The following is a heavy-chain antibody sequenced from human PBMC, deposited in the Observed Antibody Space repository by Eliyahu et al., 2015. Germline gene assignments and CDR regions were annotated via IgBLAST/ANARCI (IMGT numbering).Heavy chain of an antibody. J-gene: IGHJ4*02. D-gene: IGHD6-13*01. V-gene: IGHV1-24*01. CDR1: GXXLTELS. CDR3: ATGRGSSWYVDY. Sequence: QVQLVQSGAEVKKPGASVKVSCKVSGXXLTELSMHXXRQAPGKGLEWMGGFDPEDGETIYAQKFQGRVTMTEDTSTDTAYMELSSLRSEDTAVYYCATGRGSSWYVDYWGQGTLVTVSS. CDR2: FDPEDGET.